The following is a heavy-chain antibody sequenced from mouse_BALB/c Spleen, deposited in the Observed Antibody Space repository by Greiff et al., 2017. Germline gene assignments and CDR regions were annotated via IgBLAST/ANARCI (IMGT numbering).Heavy chain of an antibody. CDR3: AREGLRAMDY. J-gene: IGHJ4*01. CDR2: ISSGGSYT. CDR1: GFTFSSYA. V-gene: IGHV5-9-4*01. D-gene: IGHD2-2*01. Sequence: EVKLMESGGGLVKPGGSLKLSCAASGFTFSSYAMSWVRQSPEKRLEWVAEISSGGSYTYYPDTVTGRCTISRDNAKNTLYLEMSSLRSEDTAMYYCAREGLRAMDYWGQGTSVTVSS.